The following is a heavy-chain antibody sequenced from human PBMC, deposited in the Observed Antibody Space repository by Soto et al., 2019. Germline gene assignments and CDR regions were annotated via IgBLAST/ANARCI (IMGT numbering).Heavy chain of an antibody. CDR1: DGSVSSGNYY. J-gene: IGHJ4*02. CDR3: ARDSIALFDY. Sequence: SETLSLTCSVSDGSVSSGNYYWTWIRQPPGKGLEYIGSISSSGGTNYSPSLKSRVTISVDTSKNQFSLNLNSVTAADTAVYYCARDSIALFDYWGQGTLVTVSS. CDR2: ISSSGGT. V-gene: IGHV4-61*01. D-gene: IGHD2-21*01.